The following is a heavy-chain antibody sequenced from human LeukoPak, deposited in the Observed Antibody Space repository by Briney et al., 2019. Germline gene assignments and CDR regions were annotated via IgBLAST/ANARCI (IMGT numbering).Heavy chain of an antibody. CDR2: IYYTGHT. J-gene: IGHJ4*02. Sequence: SSETLSLTCTVSGASISSDYWSWIRQPPGKGLEWIGYIYYTGHTHYNPSLKSRVTMSMDTSENQFSLKLSSVTAADTAVYYCARHPLASPFDYWGQGTLVPVSS. D-gene: IGHD6-6*01. CDR1: GASISSDY. V-gene: IGHV4-59*08. CDR3: ARHPLASPFDY.